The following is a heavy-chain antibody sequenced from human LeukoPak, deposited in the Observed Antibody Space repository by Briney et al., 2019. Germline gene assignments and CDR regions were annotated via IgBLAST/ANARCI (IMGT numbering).Heavy chain of an antibody. V-gene: IGHV3-33*06. CDR3: AKGGSGGESEY. Sequence: GRSLRLSCAVSGFTFSSYGMQWVRQAPGKGLEWVAVIWYDGSNKYYADSVKGRFTISRDNSKNTLYLQMGSLRAEDTAVYYCAKGGSGGESEYWGQGTLVTVSS. CDR1: GFTFSSYG. D-gene: IGHD3-16*01. J-gene: IGHJ4*02. CDR2: IWYDGSNK.